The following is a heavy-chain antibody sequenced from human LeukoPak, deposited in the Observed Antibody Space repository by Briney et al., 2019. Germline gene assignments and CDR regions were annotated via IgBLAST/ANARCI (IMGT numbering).Heavy chain of an antibody. D-gene: IGHD6-13*01. CDR2: ISYDGSNK. CDR1: GFTFSSYA. V-gene: IGHV3-30*18. CDR3: AKASLLLHSSSWYRDYYYYGMDV. Sequence: GGSLRLSCAASGFTFSSYAMSWVRQAPGKGLEWVAVISYDGSNKYYADSVKGRFTISRDNSKNTLYLQMNSLRAEDTAVYYCAKASLLLHSSSWYRDYYYYGMDVWGQGTTVTVSS. J-gene: IGHJ6*02.